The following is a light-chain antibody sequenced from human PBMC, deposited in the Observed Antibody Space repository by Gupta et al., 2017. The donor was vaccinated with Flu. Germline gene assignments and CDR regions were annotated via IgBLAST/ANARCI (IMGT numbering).Light chain of an antibody. V-gene: IGLV6-57*03. CDR2: EDT. CDR1: SGSIANNF. Sequence: FLLTQPHSVSESPGKTVPNSRSRTSGSIANNFVLWYQQRPGSGPTTVIYEDTQRPSGVPDRFSGSIDSSSNSASLTIAGLETEDEADYYCQSDDSSHHWVFGGGTKLTVL. J-gene: IGLJ3*02. CDR3: QSDDSSHHWV.